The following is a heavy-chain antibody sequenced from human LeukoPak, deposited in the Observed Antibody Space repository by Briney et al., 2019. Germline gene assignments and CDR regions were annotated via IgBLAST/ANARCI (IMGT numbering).Heavy chain of an antibody. V-gene: IGHV1-46*01. Sequence: GASVKVSCKACGYTFTSYYMHWVRQAPGQGLEWMGIINPSGGSTSYAQKFQGRVTMTRDTSMNTVYMELSSLRSEDTAVYFCARATLSDYYFNYWGQGTLVTVSS. CDR1: GYTFTSYY. J-gene: IGHJ4*02. CDR3: ARATLSDYYFNY. CDR2: INPSGGST.